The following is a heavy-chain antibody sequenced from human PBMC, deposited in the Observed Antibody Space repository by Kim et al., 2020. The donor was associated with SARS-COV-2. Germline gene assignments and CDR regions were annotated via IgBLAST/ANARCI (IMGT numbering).Heavy chain of an antibody. CDR2: IIPIFGTA. Sequence: SVKVSCKASGGTFSSYAISWVRQAPGQGLEWMGGIIPIFGTANYAQKFQGRVTITADESTSTAYMELSSLRSEDTAVYYCAHIAAAGPLYNWFDPWGQGTLVTVSS. CDR3: AHIAAAGPLYNWFDP. D-gene: IGHD6-13*01. J-gene: IGHJ5*02. CDR1: GGTFSSYA. V-gene: IGHV1-69*13.